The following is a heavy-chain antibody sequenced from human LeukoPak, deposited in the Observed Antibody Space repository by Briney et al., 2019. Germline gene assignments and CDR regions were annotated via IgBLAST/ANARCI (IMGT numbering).Heavy chain of an antibody. J-gene: IGHJ4*02. CDR2: FYYGGIT. V-gene: IGHV4-39*07. CDR1: GASITTTLYY. D-gene: IGHD4-17*01. CDR3: ANGDLLFDY. Sequence: SETLSLTCTVSGASITTTLYYWVWARQSPGKGLEWIGSFYYGGITYYHPSLKSRVTVSVDTSRSQFSLKLISVTAADTAVYYCANGDLLFDYWGQGTLVTVSS.